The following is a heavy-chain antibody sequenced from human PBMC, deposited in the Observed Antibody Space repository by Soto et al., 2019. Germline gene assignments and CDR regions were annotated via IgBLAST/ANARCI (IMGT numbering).Heavy chain of an antibody. D-gene: IGHD2-8*01. Sequence: PGGSLRLSCAASGFTFSRYAMSWVRQAPGKGLEWVSSISTSYHTTYYADSVKGRFNISTDNSKNTLYVQMNGLRVEATAVYYWASSPTDVGGTSYYFDYWGQGALVNVSS. CDR2: ISTSYHTT. J-gene: IGHJ4*02. CDR1: GFTFSRYA. CDR3: ASSPTDVGGTSYYFDY. V-gene: IGHV3-23*01.